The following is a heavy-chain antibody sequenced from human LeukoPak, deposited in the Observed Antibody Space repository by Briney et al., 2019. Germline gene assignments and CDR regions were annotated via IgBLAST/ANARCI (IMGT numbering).Heavy chain of an antibody. Sequence: PGGSLRLSCAASGFTVSSTYMSWVRKAPGKGLEWVSVIYSGGSTDYAVSVKGRFTISRDNSKNMLYLQMNSLRAEDTAVYYCVRETPAVAGAFDYWGQGTLVTVSS. V-gene: IGHV3-53*01. J-gene: IGHJ4*02. D-gene: IGHD6-19*01. CDR3: VRETPAVAGAFDY. CDR2: IYSGGST. CDR1: GFTVSSTY.